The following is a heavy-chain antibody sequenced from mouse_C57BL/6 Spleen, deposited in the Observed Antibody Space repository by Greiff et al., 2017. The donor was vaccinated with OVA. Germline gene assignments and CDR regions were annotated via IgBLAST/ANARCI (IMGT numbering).Heavy chain of an antibody. V-gene: IGHV1-47*01. CDR1: GYTFTTYP. CDR3: ARQGGYYGGYAMDY. Sequence: VKLQESGAELVKPGASVKMSCKASGYTFTTYPIEWMKQNHGKSLEWIGNFHPYNDDTKYNEKFKGKATLTVEKSSSTVYLELSRLTSDDSAVYYCARQGGYYGGYAMDYWGQGTSVTVSS. J-gene: IGHJ4*01. D-gene: IGHD2-3*01. CDR2: FHPYNDDT.